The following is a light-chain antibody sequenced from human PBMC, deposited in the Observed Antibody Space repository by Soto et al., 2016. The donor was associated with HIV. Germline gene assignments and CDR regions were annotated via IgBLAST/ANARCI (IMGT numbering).Light chain of an antibody. Sequence: DIQMTQSPSSLSASVGDRVTITCRASQDINNYLAWFQQKPGKAPKSLIYAASTLQSGVPSRLSGSGSGTEFTLTISSLQPEDFAIYYCQHLNSFLPWTFGQGTKVEIK. J-gene: IGKJ1*01. CDR2: AAS. CDR3: QHLNSFLPWT. V-gene: IGKV1-16*01. CDR1: QDINNY.